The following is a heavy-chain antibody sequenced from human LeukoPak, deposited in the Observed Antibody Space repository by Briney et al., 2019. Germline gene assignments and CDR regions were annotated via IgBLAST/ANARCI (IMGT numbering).Heavy chain of an antibody. CDR2: ITPSSSST. D-gene: IGHD3-22*01. Sequence: GASVKVSCKASGYTFTNYYIHWVRQAPGQGLEWMGIITPSSSSTTYAQKFQGRVTMTRDTSTSTVYMELSSLRSEGTAVYYCARSSMIVVVIRDIFDYWGQGTLVTVSS. V-gene: IGHV1-46*01. CDR1: GYTFTNYY. J-gene: IGHJ4*02. CDR3: ARSSMIVVVIRDIFDY.